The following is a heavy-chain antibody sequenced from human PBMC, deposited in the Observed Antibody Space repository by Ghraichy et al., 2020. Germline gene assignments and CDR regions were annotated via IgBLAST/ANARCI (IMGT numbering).Heavy chain of an antibody. D-gene: IGHD1-1*01. Sequence: SETLSLTCAVYGGSFSGYYWSWIRQPPGKGLEWIGEINHSGSTNYNPSLKSRVTISVDTSKNQFSLKLSSVTAADTAVYYCARQLRYNWNSFPLDYWGQGTLVTVSS. CDR3: ARQLRYNWNSFPLDY. CDR1: GGSFSGYY. CDR2: INHSGST. V-gene: IGHV4-34*01. J-gene: IGHJ4*02.